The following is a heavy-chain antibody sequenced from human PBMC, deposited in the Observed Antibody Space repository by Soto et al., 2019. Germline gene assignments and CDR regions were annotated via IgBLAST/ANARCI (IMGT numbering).Heavy chain of an antibody. V-gene: IGHV4-34*01. Sequence: PSETLSLTCAVYGGSFSGYYWSWIRQPPGKGLEWIGEINHSGSTNYNPSLKSRVTISVDTSKNQFSLKLSSVTAADTTVYYCARGHQWLVHYFQHWGQDTLVTGSS. CDR2: INHSGST. D-gene: IGHD6-19*01. CDR1: GGSFSGYY. CDR3: ARGHQWLVHYFQH. J-gene: IGHJ1*01.